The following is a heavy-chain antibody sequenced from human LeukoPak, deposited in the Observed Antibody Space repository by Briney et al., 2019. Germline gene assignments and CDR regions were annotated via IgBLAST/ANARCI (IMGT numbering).Heavy chain of an antibody. CDR1: GFTFSSYS. D-gene: IGHD2-15*01. CDR2: ISSSGSAI. CDR3: ARDCSGGSCLDY. V-gene: IGHV3-48*04. J-gene: IGHJ4*02. Sequence: GGSLRLSCAASGFTFSSYSMNWVRQAPGKGLEWVSYISSSGSAIYYADSVKGRFTISRDNAKNSLYLQMNSLRAEDTAVYYCARDCSGGSCLDYWGQGTLVTVSS.